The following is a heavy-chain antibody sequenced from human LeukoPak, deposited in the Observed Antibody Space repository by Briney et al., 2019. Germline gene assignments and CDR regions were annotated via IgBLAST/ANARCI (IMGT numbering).Heavy chain of an antibody. V-gene: IGHV4-38-2*01. CDR1: GYSISSGYY. D-gene: IGHD3-10*01. J-gene: IGHJ3*02. CDR3: ARHNPGVQDAFDI. Sequence: SETLSLTCAVSGYSISSGYYWGWIRQPQGKGLEWIGSIYHSGSTYYNPSLKSRVTISVDTTKNQFSLKLSSVTAADTAVYYCARHNPGVQDAFDIWGQGTMVTVSS. CDR2: IYHSGST.